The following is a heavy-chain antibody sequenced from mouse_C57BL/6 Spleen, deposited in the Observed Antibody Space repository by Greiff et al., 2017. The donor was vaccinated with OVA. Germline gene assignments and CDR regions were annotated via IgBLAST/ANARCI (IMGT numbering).Heavy chain of an antibody. Sequence: QVQLQQSGPELVKPGASVKISCKASGYSFTSYYIHWVKQRPGQGLEWIGWIYPGSGNTKYNEKFKGKATLTADTSSSTAYMQLSSLTSEDSAVYYCARSDGNYRAWFAYWGQGTLVTVSA. J-gene: IGHJ3*01. D-gene: IGHD2-1*01. V-gene: IGHV1-66*01. CDR3: ARSDGNYRAWFAY. CDR1: GYSFTSYY. CDR2: IYPGSGNT.